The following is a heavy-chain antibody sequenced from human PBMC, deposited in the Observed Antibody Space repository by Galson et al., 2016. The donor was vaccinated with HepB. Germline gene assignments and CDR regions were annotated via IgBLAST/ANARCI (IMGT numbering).Heavy chain of an antibody. CDR1: GLTFSSFP. CDR3: AKEGLIIDYASSSR. CDR2: ISGSGIKT. V-gene: IGHV3-23*01. J-gene: IGHJ4*02. Sequence: SLRLSCAGAGLTFSSFPMSWFRQGPGKGLQWVATISGSGIKTHYSDSVKGRYTISRDGSNNTLTLQMNSLRAEDAAIYYCAKEGLIIDYASSSRWGQGTLVTVSS. D-gene: IGHD6-6*01.